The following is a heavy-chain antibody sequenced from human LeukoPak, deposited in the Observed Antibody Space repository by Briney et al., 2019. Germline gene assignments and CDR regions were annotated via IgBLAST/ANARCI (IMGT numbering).Heavy chain of an antibody. Sequence: ASVKLSCKASGYTFTRYYMHWVRQAPGQGLEWMGWINPNSGDTNYAQMLQGRVTMTRDTSISTAYMELSRLRSDYAGVYYCARVPGYFSSTSCYGQQIDYWGEGTLVTVSS. CDR1: GYTFTRYY. CDR3: ARVPGYFSSTSCYGQQIDY. V-gene: IGHV1-2*02. CDR2: INPNSGDT. D-gene: IGHD2-2*01. J-gene: IGHJ4*02.